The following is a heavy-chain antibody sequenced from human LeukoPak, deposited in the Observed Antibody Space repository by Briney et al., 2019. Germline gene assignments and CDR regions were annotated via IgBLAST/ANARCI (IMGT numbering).Heavy chain of an antibody. Sequence: ASVKVSCKASGYTFTSYYIHWVRQAPGQGLEWMGIINPGVGSTTYARKFQGRVTMTRDTSTSTVYMELSSLRSEDTAVYYCARDRVMGGTTTCEYWGQGTLVTVSS. CDR1: GYTFTSYY. V-gene: IGHV1-46*01. CDR3: ARDRVMGGTTTCEY. CDR2: INPGVGST. J-gene: IGHJ4*02. D-gene: IGHD1-7*01.